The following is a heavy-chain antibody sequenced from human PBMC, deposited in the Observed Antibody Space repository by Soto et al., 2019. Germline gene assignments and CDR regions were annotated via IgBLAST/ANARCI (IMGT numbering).Heavy chain of an antibody. D-gene: IGHD3-10*01. CDR3: AKVTTSSGYYSYFDS. V-gene: IGHV3-30*18. CDR2: LSFDGSNK. Sequence: GGSLRLSCAASGFTFSIYGMHWVRQAPGKGLEWAAVLSFDGSNKYYADSVKGRFTISRDNSKNTLSLQMNSLRAEDTAVYYCAKVTTSSGYYSYFDSWGQGTVVTVSS. J-gene: IGHJ4*02. CDR1: GFTFSIYG.